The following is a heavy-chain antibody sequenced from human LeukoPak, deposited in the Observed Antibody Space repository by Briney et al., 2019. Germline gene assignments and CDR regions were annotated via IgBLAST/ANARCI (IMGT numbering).Heavy chain of an antibody. Sequence: SETLSLTCAVYGGSFSGYYWSWIRQPPGKGLEWIGEINHSGSTNYNPSLKSRVTISVDTSKNQFSLKLSSVTAADTAVYYCARVSGIGGSYYFDYWGQGTLVTVSS. CDR1: GGSFSGYY. CDR3: ARVSGIGGSYYFDY. CDR2: INHSGST. J-gene: IGHJ4*02. V-gene: IGHV4-34*01. D-gene: IGHD1-26*01.